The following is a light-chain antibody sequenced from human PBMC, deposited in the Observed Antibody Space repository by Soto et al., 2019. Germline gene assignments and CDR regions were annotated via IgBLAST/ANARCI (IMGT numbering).Light chain of an antibody. CDR1: QDISNY. CDR2: SAS. Sequence: DIQLTQSPSFLSASVGDRVTITCRASQDISNYLAWYQQKPGKAPNLLIYSASTLRGGVQSRFSGSGSGTEYTLTISSLQPEDLATYYCQQGNSYPLPFGGGTKVEIK. V-gene: IGKV1-9*01. CDR3: QQGNSYPLP. J-gene: IGKJ4*01.